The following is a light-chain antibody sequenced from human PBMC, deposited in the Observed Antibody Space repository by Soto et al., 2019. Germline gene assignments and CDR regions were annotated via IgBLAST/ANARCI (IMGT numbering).Light chain of an antibody. CDR2: KAS. V-gene: IGKV1-5*03. CDR1: QTISSW. CDR3: QQYNSYSRT. Sequence: IHMTQSASALSASVGDRVTITCRASQTISSWLAWYQQKKGKAPKLLIYKASSLESGVPSRFSGSGYGTEFNLTISSLQTDDFATYYCQQYNSYSRTFGQGTKVDIK. J-gene: IGKJ1*01.